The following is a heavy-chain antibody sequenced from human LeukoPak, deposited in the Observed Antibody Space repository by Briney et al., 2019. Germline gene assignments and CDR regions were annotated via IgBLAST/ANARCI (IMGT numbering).Heavy chain of an antibody. D-gene: IGHD6-13*01. Sequence: ASVKVSFKASGYTFTIHYIHWVRQAPGQGLEWMGLISPGGGSTSYAQKFQGRVIMTGDTSTGTVYMELSSLRSEDTALYYCARDEVAGVYYFDYWGQGTLVTVSS. CDR3: ARDEVAGVYYFDY. V-gene: IGHV1-46*01. CDR2: ISPGGGST. CDR1: GYTFTIHY. J-gene: IGHJ4*02.